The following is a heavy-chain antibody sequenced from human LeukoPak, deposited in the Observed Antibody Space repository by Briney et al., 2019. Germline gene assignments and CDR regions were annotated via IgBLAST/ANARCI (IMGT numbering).Heavy chain of an antibody. J-gene: IGHJ4*02. CDR3: AKLTYYYDRH. Sequence: PGGSLRLSCAASGFNFSSYGMHWVRQAPGKGLEWVAFIRYDGSNKYYADSVKGRFTISRDNSKNTLYLQMNSLRAEDTAVYYCAKLTYYYDRHWGQGTLVTVSS. CDR1: GFNFSSYG. D-gene: IGHD3-22*01. V-gene: IGHV3-30*02. CDR2: IRYDGSNK.